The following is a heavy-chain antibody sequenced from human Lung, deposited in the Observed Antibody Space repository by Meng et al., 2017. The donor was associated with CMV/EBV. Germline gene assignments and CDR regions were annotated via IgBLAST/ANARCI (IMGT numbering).Heavy chain of an antibody. CDR2: VYYSGST. V-gene: IGHV4-39*01. J-gene: IGHJ4*02. CDR3: ARQKSSWYYVDY. D-gene: IGHD6-13*01. CDR1: GGSIRSRSYY. Sequence: SETLSLTCTVSGGSIRSRSYYGGWIRQPPGKRLEWIGSVYYSGSTYYNPPLKSRVTISVDTSKNQFSLKLSSVTAADTAVYYCARQKSSWYYVDYWGQGTLVTVSS.